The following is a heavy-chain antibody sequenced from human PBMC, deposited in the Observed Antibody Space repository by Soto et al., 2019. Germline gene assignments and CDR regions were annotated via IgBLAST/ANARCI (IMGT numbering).Heavy chain of an antibody. CDR3: ASGDYSSSWYYFNSQYYYYYGMDV. CDR1: GYTFTSYA. Sequence: QVQLVQSGAEVKKPGASVKVSCKASGYTFTSYAMHWVRQAPGQRLEWMGWINAGNGNTKYSQKFQGRVTITRDTSASTAYMELSSLRSEDTAVYYCASGDYSSSWYYFNSQYYYYYGMDVWGQGTTVTVSS. V-gene: IGHV1-3*01. J-gene: IGHJ6*02. CDR2: INAGNGNT. D-gene: IGHD6-13*01.